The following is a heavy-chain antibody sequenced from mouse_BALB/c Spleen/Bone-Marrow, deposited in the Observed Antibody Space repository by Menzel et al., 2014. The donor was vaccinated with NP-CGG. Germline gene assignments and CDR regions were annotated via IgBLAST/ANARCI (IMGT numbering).Heavy chain of an antibody. J-gene: IGHJ3*01. CDR3: ARGRDYDVFAY. CDR2: IDPYDSET. V-gene: IGHV1-52*01. D-gene: IGHD2-4*01. Sequence: VKLQESGAELVRPGASVKLPCKASGYTFTSYWKNWVKQRPEQGLEWIGRIDPYDSETHYNQRFKDKAILTVDKSSSTAYMQLSSLTSEDSAVYYCARGRDYDVFAYWGQGTLVTVSA. CDR1: GYTFTSYW.